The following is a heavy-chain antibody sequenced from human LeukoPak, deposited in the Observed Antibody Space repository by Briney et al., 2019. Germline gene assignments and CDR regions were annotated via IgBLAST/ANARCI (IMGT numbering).Heavy chain of an antibody. J-gene: IGHJ3*02. Sequence: GASVKVSCKASGYTFTSYAMNWVRQAPGQGLEWMGGIIPIFGTANYAQKFQGRVTITADESTSTAYMELSSLRSEDTAVYYCARDGDMYYDFWSGVDAFDIWGQGTMVTVSS. V-gene: IGHV1-69*13. CDR3: ARDGDMYYDFWSGVDAFDI. CDR1: GYTFTSYA. D-gene: IGHD3-3*01. CDR2: IIPIFGTA.